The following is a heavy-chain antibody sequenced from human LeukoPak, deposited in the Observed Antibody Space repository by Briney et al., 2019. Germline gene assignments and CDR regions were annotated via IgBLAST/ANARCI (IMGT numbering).Heavy chain of an antibody. Sequence: GGSLRLSCAASGFTFSSYSMNWVRQAPGKGLEWVSSISSSSSYIFYADSVKGRFTISRDNAKNSLYLQMNSLRAEDTAVYYCAVGACSGGGCYLNYYGMDVWGQGTTVTVSS. CDR2: ISSSSSYI. CDR1: GFTFSSYS. CDR3: AVGACSGGGCYLNYYGMDV. V-gene: IGHV3-21*01. D-gene: IGHD2-15*01. J-gene: IGHJ6*02.